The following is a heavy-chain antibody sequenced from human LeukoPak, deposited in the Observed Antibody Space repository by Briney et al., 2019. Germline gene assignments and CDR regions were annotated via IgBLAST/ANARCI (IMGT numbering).Heavy chain of an antibody. Sequence: ASVKVSCKASGGTFSSYAISWVRQAPGQGLEWMGRIIPIFGTANYAQKFQGRVTITTDESTSTAYMELSSLRSEDTAVYYCARDYYDSSGYIDYWGQGTLVTVSS. CDR1: GGTFSSYA. J-gene: IGHJ4*02. V-gene: IGHV1-69*05. CDR3: ARDYYDSSGYIDY. D-gene: IGHD3-22*01. CDR2: IIPIFGTA.